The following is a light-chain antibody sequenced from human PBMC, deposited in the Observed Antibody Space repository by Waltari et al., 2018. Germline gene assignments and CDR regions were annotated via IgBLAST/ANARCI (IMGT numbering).Light chain of an antibody. CDR3: GTWDGSLRGWV. V-gene: IGLV1-51*02. CDR1: RFALENSF. J-gene: IGLJ3*02. Sequence: QSVLTQPPSVSAAPGQKVTISCPGPRFALENSFVPRYQPLPGTAPKLLIYENNKRPSGIPDRLSGSKSGTSATLDISGLQIGDEADYYCGTWDGSLRGWVFGGGTKLTVL. CDR2: ENN.